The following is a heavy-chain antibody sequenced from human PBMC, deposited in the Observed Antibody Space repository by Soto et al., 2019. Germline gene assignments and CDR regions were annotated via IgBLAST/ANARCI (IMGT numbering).Heavy chain of an antibody. CDR3: AXXAGYYYDSSGYPDSGGLVDY. CDR1: GFTFSSYA. V-gene: IGHV3-23*01. Sequence: PGGSLRLSCAASGFTFSSYAMSWVRQAPGKGLEWVSAISGSGSSTYYADSVKGRFTISRDNSKNTLYLQMNSLRAGDTGVYYCAXXAGYYYDSSGYPDSGGLVDYWGQGALVTVS. D-gene: IGHD3-22*01. J-gene: IGHJ4*02. CDR2: ISGSGSST.